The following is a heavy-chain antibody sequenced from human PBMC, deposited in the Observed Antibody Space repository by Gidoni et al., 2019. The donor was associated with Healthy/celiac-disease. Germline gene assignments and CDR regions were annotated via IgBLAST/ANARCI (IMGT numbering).Heavy chain of an antibody. J-gene: IGHJ5*02. V-gene: IGHV3-30*18. Sequence: QVQLVESGGGVVQPGRSLRLSCAACGFTFSSYGMHWVRQAPGMGLEGVAVISYDGSNKYYADSVKGRFTISRDNSKNTLYLQMNSLRAEDTAVYYCAKDPGYSSGWYNWFDPWGQGTLVTVSS. CDR1: GFTFSSYG. CDR3: AKDPGYSSGWYNWFDP. CDR2: ISYDGSNK. D-gene: IGHD6-19*01.